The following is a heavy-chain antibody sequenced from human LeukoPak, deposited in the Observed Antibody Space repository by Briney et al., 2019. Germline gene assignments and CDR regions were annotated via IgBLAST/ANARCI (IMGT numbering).Heavy chain of an antibody. V-gene: IGHV4-34*01. CDR2: INHSGST. Sequence: SETLSLTCAVYGGSFSGYYWSWIRQPPGKGLEWIGEINHSGSTNYNPSLKSRVTISVDTSQNQFSLKLSSVTAADTAVYYCARGPGYGGNSEGYFDYWGQGTLVTVSS. CDR1: GGSFSGYY. CDR3: ARGPGYGGNSEGYFDY. J-gene: IGHJ4*02. D-gene: IGHD4-23*01.